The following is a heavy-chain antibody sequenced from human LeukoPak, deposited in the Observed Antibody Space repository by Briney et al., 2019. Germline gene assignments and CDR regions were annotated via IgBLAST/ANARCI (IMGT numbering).Heavy chain of an antibody. CDR2: ISSSGTTI. V-gene: IGHV3-48*03. D-gene: IGHD6-19*01. CDR1: GFTFSSYE. CDR3: SGRLDY. J-gene: IGHJ4*02. Sequence: GGSLRLSCAASGFTFSSYEMNWVRQAPGKGLEWVSYISSSGTTIYYADSVKGRFTIPRDSAKNSLYLQMNSLRAEDTAVYYCSGRLDYWGQGTLVTVSS.